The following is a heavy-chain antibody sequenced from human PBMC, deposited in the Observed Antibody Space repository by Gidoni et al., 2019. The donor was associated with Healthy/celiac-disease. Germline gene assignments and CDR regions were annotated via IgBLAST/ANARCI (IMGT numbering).Heavy chain of an antibody. J-gene: IGHJ4*02. CDR2: INHSGST. D-gene: IGHD6-19*01. V-gene: IGHV4-34*01. Sequence: QVQLQQWGAGLLKPSETLSLTCAVYGGSFSGYYWSWIRQPPGKGLEWIGEINHSGSTNYNPSRKSRVTISVDTSKNQFSLKLSSVTAADTAVYYCARSTQWLVQVWGQGTLVTVSS. CDR3: ARSTQWLVQV. CDR1: GGSFSGYY.